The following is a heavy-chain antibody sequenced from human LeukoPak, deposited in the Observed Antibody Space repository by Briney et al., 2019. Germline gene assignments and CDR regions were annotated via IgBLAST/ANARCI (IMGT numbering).Heavy chain of an antibody. CDR3: ARGPPTSRSGAHFDH. CDR1: GFTFSHYA. CDR2: ISYSGNNY. Sequence: PGGSLRLSCAASGFTFSHYAMHWVRQAPGEGLQWVAFISYSGNNYYYADSVKGRFIISRDDSKNTLYVEMNSLRLDDTAICYCARGPPTSRSGAHFDHWGQGSLVTASP. V-gene: IGHV3-30*03. D-gene: IGHD5-12*01. J-gene: IGHJ4*02.